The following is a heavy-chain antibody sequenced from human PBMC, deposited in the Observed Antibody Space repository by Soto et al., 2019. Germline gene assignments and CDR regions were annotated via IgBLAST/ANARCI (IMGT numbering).Heavy chain of an antibody. Sequence: GGSLRLSCAASGFTFRSYAMSWVRQAPGKGLEWVSVVSGSGASVYYADSVKGRFTISRDNSKTTLYLQMNSLRAEGTAVYYCAREDRDYYDTSGYYPNCLDPWGQGTLVTVSS. CDR1: GFTFRSYA. CDR3: AREDRDYYDTSGYYPNCLDP. J-gene: IGHJ5*02. CDR2: VSGSGASV. D-gene: IGHD3-22*01. V-gene: IGHV3-23*01.